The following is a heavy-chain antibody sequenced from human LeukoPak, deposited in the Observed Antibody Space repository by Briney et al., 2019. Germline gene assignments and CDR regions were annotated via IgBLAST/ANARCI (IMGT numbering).Heavy chain of an antibody. CDR3: ARDRGAHSDYGNFWFDP. J-gene: IGHJ5*02. D-gene: IGHD4-17*01. CDR2: IWYDGSNK. CDR1: GFTFSSHS. Sequence: GGSLRLSCAASGFTFSSHSMNWVRQAPGKGLEWVAVIWYDGSNKYYADSVKGRFTISRDNSKNTLYLQMNSLRAEDTAVYHCARDRGAHSDYGNFWFDPWGQGTLVTVSS. V-gene: IGHV3-33*08.